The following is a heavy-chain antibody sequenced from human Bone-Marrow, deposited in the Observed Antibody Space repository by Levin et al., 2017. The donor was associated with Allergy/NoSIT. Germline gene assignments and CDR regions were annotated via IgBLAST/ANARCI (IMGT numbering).Heavy chain of an antibody. Sequence: PSETLSLTCIVSGDSINNHYWNWIRQPPGKGLEWIGYIYYTGNTNYNPSLKSRVTISVDTSKNLFSLKLSSVTAADTAVYYCARAGNQQLAFDYWGQGTLVTVSS. V-gene: IGHV4-59*11. CDR3: ARAGNQQLAFDY. J-gene: IGHJ4*02. CDR1: GDSINNHY. CDR2: IYYTGNT. D-gene: IGHD6-13*01.